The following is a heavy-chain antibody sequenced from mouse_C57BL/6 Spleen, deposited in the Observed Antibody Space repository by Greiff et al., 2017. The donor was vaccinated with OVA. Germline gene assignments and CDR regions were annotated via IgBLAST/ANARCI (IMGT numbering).Heavy chain of an antibody. V-gene: IGHV2-2*01. D-gene: IGHD3-2*02. CDR3: ARDSSGYPYFGY. CDR2: IWSGGST. Sequence: VQRVESGPGLVQPSQSPSITCTVSGFSLTSYGVHWVRQSPGKGLEWLGVIWSGGSTDYNAAFISRLSISKDNSKSQVFFKMNSLQADDTAIYYCARDSSGYPYFGYWGQGTTLTVSS. CDR1: GFSLTSYG. J-gene: IGHJ2*01.